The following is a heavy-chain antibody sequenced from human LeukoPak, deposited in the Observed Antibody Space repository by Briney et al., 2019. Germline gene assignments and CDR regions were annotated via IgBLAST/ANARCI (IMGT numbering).Heavy chain of an antibody. J-gene: IGHJ3*02. CDR2: INHSGST. CDR1: GGSFSGYY. D-gene: IGHD5-24*01. CDR3: ARGRSVWLHPTGDAFDI. V-gene: IGHV4-34*01. Sequence: SETLSLTCAVYGGSFSGYYWSWIRQPPGKGLEWIGEINHSGSTNYNPSLKSRVTISVDTSKNQFSLKLSSVTAADTAVYYCARGRSVWLHPTGDAFDIWAKGQWSPSLQ.